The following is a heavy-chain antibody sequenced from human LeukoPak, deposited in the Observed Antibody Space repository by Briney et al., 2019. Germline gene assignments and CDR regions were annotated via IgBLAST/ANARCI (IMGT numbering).Heavy chain of an antibody. CDR1: GYTFACYY. D-gene: IGHD6-13*01. Sequence: ASVKVSCKASGYTFACYYMHWVRQAPGQGLEWMGWMNPNSGNTGYAQKFQGRVTITRNTSISTAYMELSSLRSEDTAVYYCARGGSSWYIPGYYYYYYYMDVWGKGTTVTVSS. CDR2: MNPNSGNT. V-gene: IGHV1-8*03. J-gene: IGHJ6*03. CDR3: ARGGSSWYIPGYYYYYYYMDV.